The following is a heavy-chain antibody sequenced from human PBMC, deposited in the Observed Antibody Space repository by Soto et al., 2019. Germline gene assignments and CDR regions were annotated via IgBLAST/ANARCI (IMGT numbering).Heavy chain of an antibody. D-gene: IGHD3-3*01. Sequence: GESLKISCKGSGYNVSSYWIGWVRQMPGKGLEWMGIIYPGDSDTRYSPSFQGQVTISADKSISTAYLQWSSLKASDTAMYYCARGPSKLEHYVWFDPWGQGTLVTVSS. CDR2: IYPGDSDT. V-gene: IGHV5-51*01. J-gene: IGHJ5*02. CDR3: ARGPSKLEHYVWFDP. CDR1: GYNVSSYW.